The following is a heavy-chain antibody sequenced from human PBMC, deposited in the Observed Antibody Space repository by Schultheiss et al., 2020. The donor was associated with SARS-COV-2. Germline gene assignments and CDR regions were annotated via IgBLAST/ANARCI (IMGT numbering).Heavy chain of an antibody. V-gene: IGHV4-34*01. CDR2: INHSGST. CDR3: ARASGMATDAFDI. J-gene: IGHJ3*02. Sequence: SETLSLTCTVSGGSISSYYWSWIRQPPGKGLEWIGEINHSGSTNYNPSLKSRVTISVDTSKNQFSLKLSSVTAADTAVYYCARASGMATDAFDIWGQGTMVTVSS. CDR1: GGSISSYY. D-gene: IGHD5-24*01.